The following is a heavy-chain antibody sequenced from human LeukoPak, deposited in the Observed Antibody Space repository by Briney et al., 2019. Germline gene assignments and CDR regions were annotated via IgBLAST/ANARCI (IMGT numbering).Heavy chain of an antibody. D-gene: IGHD3-9*01. CDR3: AREAGQYDILTGQIYYYYYGMDV. CDR1: GDSVSSNSSA. V-gene: IGHV6-1*01. Sequence: SQTLSLTCAISGDSVSSNSSAWSWIRQSPSRGLEWLGRAYYRSKWYINYAVSVKGRITINPDTTKNQFSLKLSSVTAADTAVYYCAREAGQYDILTGQIYYYYYGMDVWGQGTTVTVSS. CDR2: AYYRSKWYI. J-gene: IGHJ6*02.